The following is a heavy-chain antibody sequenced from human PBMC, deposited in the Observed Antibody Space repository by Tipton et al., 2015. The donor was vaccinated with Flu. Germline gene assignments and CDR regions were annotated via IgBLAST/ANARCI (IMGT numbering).Heavy chain of an antibody. CDR1: GGSISSYY. V-gene: IGHV4-4*07. J-gene: IGHJ2*01. D-gene: IGHD3-10*01. CDR2: IYTSGST. CDR3: ARDRIITMVRGVMEKDWYFDL. Sequence: TLSLTCTVSGGSISSYYWSWIRQPAGKGLEWIGRIYTSGSTNYNPSLKSRVTMSVDTSKNQFSLKLSSVTAADTAVYYCARDRIITMVRGVMEKDWYFDLWGRGTLVTVSS.